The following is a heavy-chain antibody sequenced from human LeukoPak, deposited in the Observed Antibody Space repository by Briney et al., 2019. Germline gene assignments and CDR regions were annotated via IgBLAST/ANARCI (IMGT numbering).Heavy chain of an antibody. J-gene: IGHJ4*02. CDR1: GFTFSSYS. D-gene: IGHD5-18*01. V-gene: IGHV3-21*01. CDR3: ARSPVDTAMDCVDY. Sequence: PGGSLRLSCAASGFTFSSYSMTWVGQAPGKGLEWVSSISSSSSYIYYADSVKGRFTISRDNAKNSLYLQMNSLRAEDTAVYYCARSPVDTAMDCVDYWGQGTLVTVSS. CDR2: ISSSSSYI.